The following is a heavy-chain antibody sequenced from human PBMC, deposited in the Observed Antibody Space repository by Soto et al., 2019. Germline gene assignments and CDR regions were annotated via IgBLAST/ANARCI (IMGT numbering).Heavy chain of an antibody. CDR2: INDDGSAT. CDR3: VRDPPGYAFDI. J-gene: IGHJ3*02. Sequence: GGSLRLSCETSGFTFSSYLMHWVRQGPSMRLVWVARINDDGSATSYADSVKGRFTISRDNTKNTLYLQMKSLSADDMAVYYCVRDPPGYAFDIWGQGTLVTVSS. CDR1: GFTFSSYL. V-gene: IGHV3-74*01. D-gene: IGHD3-9*01.